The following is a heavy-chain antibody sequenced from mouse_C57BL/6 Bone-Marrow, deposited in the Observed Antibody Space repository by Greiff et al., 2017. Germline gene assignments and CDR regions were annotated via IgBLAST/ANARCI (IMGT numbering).Heavy chain of an antibody. J-gene: IGHJ1*03. CDR1: GYTFTSYD. V-gene: IGHV1-85*01. CDR3: ARLEFDGSSGDWYFDV. Sequence: QVHVKQSGPELVKPGASVKLSCKASGYTFTSYDINWVKQRPGQGLEWIGRIYPRDGSTKYNEKFKGKATLTVDTSSSTAYMELHSLTSEDSAVYFCARLEFDGSSGDWYFDVWGTGTTVTVSS. CDR2: IYPRDGST. D-gene: IGHD1-1*01.